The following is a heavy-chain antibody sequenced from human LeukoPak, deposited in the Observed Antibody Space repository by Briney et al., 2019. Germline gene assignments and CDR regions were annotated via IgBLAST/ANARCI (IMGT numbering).Heavy chain of an antibody. D-gene: IGHD3-9*01. CDR3: ARFSMKDWFFDY. Sequence: MASETLSTTCTVSGGSFSSFYWSWIRQPPGKGLEWIGYIYYSGNTDYNPSLKSRVTISVDTSKNQFSLKLSSVTAADTAVYYCARFSMKDWFFDYWGQGTLVTVSS. J-gene: IGHJ4*02. CDR1: GGSFSSFY. CDR2: IYYSGNT. V-gene: IGHV4-59*01.